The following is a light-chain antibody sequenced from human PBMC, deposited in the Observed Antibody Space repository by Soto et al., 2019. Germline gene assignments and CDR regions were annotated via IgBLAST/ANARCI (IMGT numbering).Light chain of an antibody. Sequence: DIQMTQSPSTLSGSVGDRVTITCRASQTISSWLAWYQQKPGKAPKLLIYKASTLKSGVPSRFSGSGSGTELTLTISGLQPDDFAPYYCQHYNSYSEAFGEGTKVELK. J-gene: IGKJ1*01. CDR1: QTISSW. V-gene: IGKV1-5*03. CDR3: QHYNSYSEA. CDR2: KAS.